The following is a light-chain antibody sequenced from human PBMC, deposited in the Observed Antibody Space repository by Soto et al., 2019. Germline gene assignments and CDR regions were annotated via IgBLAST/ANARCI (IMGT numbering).Light chain of an antibody. Sequence: IQMTQSPSSLSASVGDRVTITFPASQTITNYLNWYQQKPGKAPKLLIYAASTLLSGVPARFSGGGSGTDFALIIDSLQPEDFATYYCQQSYSSPWTFGQGTKVDIK. CDR2: AAS. J-gene: IGKJ1*01. CDR1: QTITNY. V-gene: IGKV1-39*01. CDR3: QQSYSSPWT.